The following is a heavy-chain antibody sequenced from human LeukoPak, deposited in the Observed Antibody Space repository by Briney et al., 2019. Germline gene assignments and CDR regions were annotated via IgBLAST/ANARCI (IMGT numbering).Heavy chain of an antibody. Sequence: PGGSLRLSCAASGFTFSDYYMAWIRQAPGKGLEWVSYISQIGTPLYNPDSVKGRFTISRDNAKNSLYLQMNNLRAEDTAVYYCVRWSAALDYWGQGALVTVSS. CDR1: GFTFSDYY. D-gene: IGHD2-2*01. CDR3: VRWSAALDY. CDR2: ISQIGTPL. V-gene: IGHV3-11*04. J-gene: IGHJ4*02.